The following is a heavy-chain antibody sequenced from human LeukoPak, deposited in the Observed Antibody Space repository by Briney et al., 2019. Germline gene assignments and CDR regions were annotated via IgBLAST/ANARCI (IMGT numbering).Heavy chain of an antibody. D-gene: IGHD5-18*01. Sequence: GRSLRLSCAASGFTFDDYAMHWVRQAPGKGLEWVSGISWNSGSIGYADSAKGRFTISRDNAKNSLYLQMNSLRAEDTALYYCAKDIGYGAFDIWGQGTMVTVSS. CDR3: AKDIGYGAFDI. CDR1: GFTFDDYA. CDR2: ISWNSGSI. V-gene: IGHV3-9*01. J-gene: IGHJ3*02.